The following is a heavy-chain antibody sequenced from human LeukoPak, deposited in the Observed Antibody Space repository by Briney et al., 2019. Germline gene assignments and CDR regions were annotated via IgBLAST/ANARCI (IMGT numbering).Heavy chain of an antibody. D-gene: IGHD3-10*01. Sequence: SETLSLTCTVSGGSISSSSYYWGWIRQPPGKGLEWIGSICYSGSTYYNPSLKSRVTISVDTSKNQFSLKLSSVTAADTAVYYCARTLWFGEFRFDYWGQGTLVTVSS. CDR3: ARTLWFGEFRFDY. V-gene: IGHV4-39*07. CDR2: ICYSGST. J-gene: IGHJ4*02. CDR1: GGSISSSSYY.